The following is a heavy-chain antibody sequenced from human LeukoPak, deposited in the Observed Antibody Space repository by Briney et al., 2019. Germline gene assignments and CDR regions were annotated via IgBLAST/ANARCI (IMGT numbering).Heavy chain of an antibody. D-gene: IGHD6-13*01. Sequence: SETLSLTCTVSGGSISGYYWSWIRQPPGKGLEWIAYIYYNGVSNYNPSLKSRVIISVDSSKNQFSLKLTSVTAADTAVYYCASLYSSSLGSWFDPWGQGTLVTVSS. CDR1: GGSISGYY. V-gene: IGHV4-59*01. CDR3: ASLYSSSLGSWFDP. J-gene: IGHJ5*02. CDR2: IYYNGVS.